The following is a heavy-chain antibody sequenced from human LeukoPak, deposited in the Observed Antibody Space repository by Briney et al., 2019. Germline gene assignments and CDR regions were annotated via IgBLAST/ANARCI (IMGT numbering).Heavy chain of an antibody. Sequence: PSETLSLTCTVSGGSISSYYWSWIRQPPGKGLEWIGYIYYSGSTNYNPSLKSRVTISVDTSKNQFSLKLNSVAAADTAVYCCARVGRGYSYGPFDSWGQGTLVTVSS. J-gene: IGHJ4*02. CDR1: GGSISSYY. CDR3: ARVGRGYSYGPFDS. CDR2: IYYSGST. V-gene: IGHV4-59*01. D-gene: IGHD5-18*01.